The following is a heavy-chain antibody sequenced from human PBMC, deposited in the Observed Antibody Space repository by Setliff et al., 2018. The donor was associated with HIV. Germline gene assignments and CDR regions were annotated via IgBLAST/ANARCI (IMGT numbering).Heavy chain of an antibody. CDR1: GGSFSGYY. Sequence: SETLSLTCAVYGGSFSGYYWSWIRQPPGKGLEWIGEINHTGYINYNPSLRSRVSVSRDMSSNQFSLRLSSVTAADAAVYYCVTSSSWSSRLNFWGPGMLVTVS. D-gene: IGHD2-2*01. V-gene: IGHV4-34*01. CDR3: VTSSSWSSRLNF. CDR2: INHTGYI. J-gene: IGHJ4*02.